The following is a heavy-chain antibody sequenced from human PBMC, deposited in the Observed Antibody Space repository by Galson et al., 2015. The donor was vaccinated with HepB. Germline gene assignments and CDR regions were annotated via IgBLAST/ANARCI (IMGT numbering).Heavy chain of an antibody. CDR2: IDPSDSYT. CDR1: GYSFTSYW. CDR3: ASPRGYCSSTSCDRSYDYGMDV. D-gene: IGHD2-2*02. J-gene: IGHJ6*02. V-gene: IGHV5-10-1*01. Sequence: QSGAEVKKPGEPLRISCKGSGYSFTSYWISWVRQMPGKGLEWMGRIDPSDSYTNYSPSFQGHVTISADKSIGTAYLQWSSLKASDTAMYYCASPRGYCSSTSCDRSYDYGMDVWGQGTTVAVSS.